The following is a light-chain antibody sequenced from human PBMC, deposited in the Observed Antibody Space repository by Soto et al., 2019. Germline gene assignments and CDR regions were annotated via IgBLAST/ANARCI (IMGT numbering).Light chain of an antibody. CDR1: ALPKQY. V-gene: IGLV3-25*02. Sequence: SYELTQPPSVSVSPGQTARITCSGDALPKQYAHWYQQKPGQAPVMVIYKDSERPSGIPERFSGSRSGTTVTLTISGVQAEDEADYYCQSADSSGTYVFGTGTKVTVL. J-gene: IGLJ1*01. CDR3: QSADSSGTYV. CDR2: KDS.